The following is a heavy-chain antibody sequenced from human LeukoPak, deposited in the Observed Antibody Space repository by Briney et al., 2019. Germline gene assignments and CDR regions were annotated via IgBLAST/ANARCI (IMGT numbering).Heavy chain of an antibody. CDR1: GFTFSSYG. CDR2: ISYDGSNK. Sequence: GGSLRLSCAASGFTFSSYGMHWVRQAPGKGLEWVAVISYDGSNKYYADSVKGRFTISRDNSKNTLYLQMNSLRAEDTAVYYCARDGGSSGYIPQYFQHWGQGTLVTVSS. V-gene: IGHV3-30*03. D-gene: IGHD3-22*01. CDR3: ARDGGSSGYIPQYFQH. J-gene: IGHJ1*01.